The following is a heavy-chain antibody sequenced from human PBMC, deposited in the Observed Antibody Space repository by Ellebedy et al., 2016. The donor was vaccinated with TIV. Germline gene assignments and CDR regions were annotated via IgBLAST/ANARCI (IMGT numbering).Heavy chain of an antibody. CDR3: ARGLARDY. V-gene: IGHV4-39*07. Sequence: MPSETLSLTCTVSGGSISSSSHYWGWIRQPPGKGLEWIGNIYYGGSTYYNPSLKSRVTISVDTSKNQFSLNLSSVTAADTAVYYCARGLARDYWGQGTLVTVSS. CDR1: GGSISSSSHY. J-gene: IGHJ4*02. CDR2: IYYGGST.